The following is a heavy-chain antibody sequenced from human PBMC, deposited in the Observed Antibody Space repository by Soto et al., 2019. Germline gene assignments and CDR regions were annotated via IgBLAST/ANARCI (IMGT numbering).Heavy chain of an antibody. D-gene: IGHD2-15*01. V-gene: IGHV3-30*18. J-gene: IGHJ5*02. CDR2: ISYDGSNK. Sequence: PGGSLRLSCAASGFTFSSYGTHWVRQAPGKGLEWVAVISYDGSNKYYADSVKGRFTISRDNSKNTLYLQMNSLRAEDTAVYYCAKGPYCSGGSCYANWFDPWGQGTLVTVSS. CDR3: AKGPYCSGGSCYANWFDP. CDR1: GFTFSSYG.